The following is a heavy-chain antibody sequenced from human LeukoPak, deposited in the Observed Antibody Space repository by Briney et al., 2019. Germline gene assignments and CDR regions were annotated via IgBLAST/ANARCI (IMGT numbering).Heavy chain of an antibody. J-gene: IGHJ3*02. Sequence: SETLSPTCTVSGGSISSSSYYWGWIRQPQGKGLEWIGRIYTSGSTNYNPSLKSRVTMSVDTSKNQFSLKLSSVTAADTAVYYCARVVNDGSGSYGAFDIWGQGTMVTVSS. CDR3: ARVVNDGSGSYGAFDI. CDR2: IYTSGST. V-gene: IGHV4-61*05. D-gene: IGHD3-10*01. CDR1: GGSISSSSYY.